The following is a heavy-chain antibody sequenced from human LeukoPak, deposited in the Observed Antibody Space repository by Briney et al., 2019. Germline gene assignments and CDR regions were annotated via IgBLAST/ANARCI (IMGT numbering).Heavy chain of an antibody. CDR2: ISGSGGST. CDR1: GFIFSDYY. D-gene: IGHD3-22*01. J-gene: IGHJ4*02. CDR3: AKCHYYYDSSGYYYFDY. Sequence: PGGSLRLSCAPSGFIFSDYYMVWVRQAPGKGLEWVSAISGSGGSTYYADSVKGRFTISRDNSKNTLYLQMNSLRAEDTAVYYCAKCHYYYDSSGYYYFDYWGQGTLVTVSS. V-gene: IGHV3-23*01.